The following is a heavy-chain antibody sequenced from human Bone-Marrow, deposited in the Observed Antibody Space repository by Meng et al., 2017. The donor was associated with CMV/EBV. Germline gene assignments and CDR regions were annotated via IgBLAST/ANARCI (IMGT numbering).Heavy chain of an antibody. J-gene: IGHJ6*02. CDR1: GFTFSSYA. V-gene: IGHV3-30-3*01. D-gene: IGHD4-17*01. CDR3: ARDPSSTVTNDV. Sequence: GESLKISCAASGFTFSSYAMHWVRQAPGKGLEWVAVISYDGSNKYYADSVKGRFTISRDNSKNTLYLQMNSLRAEDTAVYYCARDPSSTVTNDVWGQGTTVTVSS. CDR2: ISYDGSNK.